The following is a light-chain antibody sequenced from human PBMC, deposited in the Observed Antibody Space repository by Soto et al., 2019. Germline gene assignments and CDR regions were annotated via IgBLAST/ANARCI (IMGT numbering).Light chain of an antibody. CDR2: GAS. CDR3: QQYGGSSWT. J-gene: IGKJ1*01. V-gene: IGKV3-20*01. Sequence: EIVLTQSPGTLSLSPGERATLSCRASQSVSSYLAWYQQKPGQAPRLLIFGASSRATGISDRFSGSGSGTDFTLTISRLEPEDFAVYYCQQYGGSSWTFGQGTKVDIK. CDR1: QSVSSY.